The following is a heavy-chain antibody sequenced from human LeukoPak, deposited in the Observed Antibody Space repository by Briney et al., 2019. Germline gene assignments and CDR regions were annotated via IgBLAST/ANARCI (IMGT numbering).Heavy chain of an antibody. V-gene: IGHV3-21*01. CDR1: GYTFSSYS. CDR3: ARDRSDIVVVPAATGGDPIDY. J-gene: IGHJ4*02. Sequence: PGGSLRLSCAASGYTFSSYSMNWVRQAPGKGLEWVSSISSSSSYIYYADSVKGRFTISRDNAKNSLYLQMNSLRAEDTAVYYCARDRSDIVVVPAATGGDPIDYWGQGTLVTVSS. D-gene: IGHD2-2*01. CDR2: ISSSSSYI.